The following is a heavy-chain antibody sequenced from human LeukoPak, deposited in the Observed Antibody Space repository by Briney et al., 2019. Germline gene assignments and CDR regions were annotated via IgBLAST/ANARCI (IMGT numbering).Heavy chain of an antibody. D-gene: IGHD5-24*01. Sequence: GGSLRLSCAASGFTFNTHWMSWVRQAPGKGLEGVANIRQDGSEKNYVDSVRGRFTISRNNAKNSLYLQLSSLRAEATAVYYCARERPFDSAIISWGQGTLVTVST. CDR1: GFTFNTHW. CDR3: ARERPFDSAIIS. J-gene: IGHJ4*02. CDR2: IRQDGSEK. V-gene: IGHV3-7*01.